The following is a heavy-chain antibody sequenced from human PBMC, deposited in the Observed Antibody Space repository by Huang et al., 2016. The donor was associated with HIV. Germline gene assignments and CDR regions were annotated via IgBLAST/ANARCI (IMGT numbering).Heavy chain of an antibody. Sequence: QLQLQESGPGLVRPSETLSLICTVSGGSITDSNYYWGWIRQPPGKGLEWIGSIYYSGDPDYNPSLKRRVTMSVDTSKNRFSLDIRSVAVADTAIYYCARHFGSWSGYFDSWGQGTLVPVSS. CDR1: GGSITDSNYY. V-gene: IGHV4-39*01. CDR3: ARHFGSWSGYFDS. D-gene: IGHD3-10*01. CDR2: IYYSGDP. J-gene: IGHJ4*02.